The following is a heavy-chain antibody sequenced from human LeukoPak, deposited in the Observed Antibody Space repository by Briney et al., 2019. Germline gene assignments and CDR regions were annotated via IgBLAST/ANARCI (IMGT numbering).Heavy chain of an antibody. CDR2: ISDSGGAT. Sequence: GGSLRLSCSPSGFPFSSYAMSWVRQAPGKGLEWVSGISDSGGATYYADSVKGRLIISRDNSKNTLYLQMNSLRAEDTAIYYCADLGTTYYYDGSTYWGHGTLVTVSS. CDR3: ADLGTTYYYDGSTY. D-gene: IGHD3-22*01. J-gene: IGHJ4*01. CDR1: GFPFSSYA. V-gene: IGHV3-23*01.